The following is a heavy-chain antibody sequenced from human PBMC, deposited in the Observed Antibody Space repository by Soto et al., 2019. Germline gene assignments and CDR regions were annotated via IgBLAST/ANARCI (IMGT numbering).Heavy chain of an antibody. J-gene: IGHJ6*02. D-gene: IGHD2-2*01. CDR2: IIPIFGTA. CDR3: ARDRGPAAIAQYYYYGMDV. V-gene: IGHV1-69*06. CDR1: GVTFSSYA. Sequence: SVKVSCKASGVTFSSYAISWVRQAPGQGLEWMGGIIPIFGTANYAQKFQGRVTITADKSTSTAYMELSSLRSEDTAVYYCARDRGPAAIAQYYYYGMDVWGQGTTVTVSS.